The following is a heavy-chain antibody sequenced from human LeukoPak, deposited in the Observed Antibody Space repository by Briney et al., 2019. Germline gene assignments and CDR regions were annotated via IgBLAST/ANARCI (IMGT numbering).Heavy chain of an antibody. CDR3: AKDGGSTSCYWFDY. CDR1: GFTFSSYA. D-gene: IGHD2-2*01. CDR2: ISGSGRST. V-gene: IGHV3-23*01. J-gene: IGHJ4*02. Sequence: GGSLRLSCAASGFTFSSYAMSWVRQAPGKGLEWVSAISGSGRSTYYADSVKGRFTISRDNSRSTLYLQMNSLRAEDTAVYYCAKDGGSTSCYWFDYWGQGTLVTVSS.